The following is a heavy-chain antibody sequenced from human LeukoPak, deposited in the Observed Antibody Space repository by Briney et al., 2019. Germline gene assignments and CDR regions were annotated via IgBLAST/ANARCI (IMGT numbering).Heavy chain of an antibody. Sequence: GGSLRLSCAASGFTFNNYNMNWVRQAPGKGLEWVSSISSISSSYIYYADSVKGRFTISRDNAKNSLYLQMNSLRAEDTAVYYCARVHYYDSSGPVDYWGQGTLVTVSS. CDR1: GFTFNNYN. V-gene: IGHV3-21*01. CDR2: ISSISSSYI. D-gene: IGHD3-22*01. CDR3: ARVHYYDSSGPVDY. J-gene: IGHJ4*02.